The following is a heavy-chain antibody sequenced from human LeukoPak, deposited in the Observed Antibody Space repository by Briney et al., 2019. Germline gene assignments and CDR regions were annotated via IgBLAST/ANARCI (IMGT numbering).Heavy chain of an antibody. CDR2: IKTDGSIT. CDR1: GFTFSTYW. V-gene: IGHV3-74*01. Sequence: GGSLRLSCAASGFTFSTYWIHWVRQAPGKGLVWVSRIKTDGSITNYADSVKGRFTISRDNAKNTLYLQMDSLRAEDTAVYYCARDLMRSPYASTGYSLDSWGQGTLVTVSS. CDR3: ARDLMRSPYASTGYSLDS. D-gene: IGHD3-22*01. J-gene: IGHJ4*02.